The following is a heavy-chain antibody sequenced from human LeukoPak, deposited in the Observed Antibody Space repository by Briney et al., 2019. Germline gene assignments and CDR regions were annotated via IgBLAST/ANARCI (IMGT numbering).Heavy chain of an antibody. CDR3: ASSTPWIQLWYGRDY. V-gene: IGHV4-34*01. Sequence: SETLSLTCAVYGGSFSGYYWSWIRQPPGKGLEWIGEINHSGSTNYNPSLKSRVTISVDTSKNQFSLKLSSVTAADTAVYYCASSTPWIQLWYGRDYWGREPWSPSPQ. D-gene: IGHD5-18*01. CDR1: GGSFSGYY. CDR2: INHSGST. J-gene: IGHJ4*02.